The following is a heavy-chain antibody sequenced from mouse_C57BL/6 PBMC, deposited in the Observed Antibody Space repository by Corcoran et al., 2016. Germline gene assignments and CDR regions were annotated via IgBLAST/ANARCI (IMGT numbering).Heavy chain of an antibody. Sequence: EVQLQQSVAELVRPGASVKLSCTASGFNIKNTYMHWVKQRPEQGLEWIGRIDPANGNTKYAPKFQGKVTIIADTTSNIAYLQRSSLTAEDTDIYDCARYCNDAMDHWGQGTAVTVSA. J-gene: IGHJ4*01. D-gene: IGHD2-1*01. CDR3: ARYCNDAMDH. CDR2: IDPANGNT. CDR1: GFNIKNTY. V-gene: IGHV14-3*01.